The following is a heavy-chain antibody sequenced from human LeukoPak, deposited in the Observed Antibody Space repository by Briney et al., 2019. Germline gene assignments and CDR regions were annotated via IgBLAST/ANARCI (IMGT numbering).Heavy chain of an antibody. Sequence: GASVKVSCKASGYTFTSYDINWVRQAPGQGLEWMGIINPSGGSTSYAQKFQGRVTMTRDTSTSTVYMELSSLRSEDTAVYYCARDWTTVTYFDYWGQGTLVTVSS. J-gene: IGHJ4*02. D-gene: IGHD4-4*01. CDR3: ARDWTTVTYFDY. CDR1: GYTFTSYD. CDR2: INPSGGST. V-gene: IGHV1-46*01.